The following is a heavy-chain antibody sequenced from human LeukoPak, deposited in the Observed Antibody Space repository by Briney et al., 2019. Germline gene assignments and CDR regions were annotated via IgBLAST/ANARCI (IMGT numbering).Heavy chain of an antibody. CDR2: ISGDGRTR. J-gene: IGHJ5*02. Sequence: PGGSLRLSCATSGFIFSNYWMRWVRQAPGKGPVWVSHISGDGRTRNYADSVKGRFTISRDNAKKVVYLQMNSLRAEDTAVYYCSRDQAGYCSGGSCPWGQGTRVTVSS. D-gene: IGHD2-15*01. CDR1: GFIFSNYW. CDR3: SRDQAGYCSGGSCP. V-gene: IGHV3-74*01.